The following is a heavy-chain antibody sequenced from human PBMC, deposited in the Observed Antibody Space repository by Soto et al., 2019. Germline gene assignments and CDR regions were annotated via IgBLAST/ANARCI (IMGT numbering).Heavy chain of an antibody. CDR1: GYTFTRYT. V-gene: IGHV1-3*01. J-gene: IGHJ5*02. CDR2: INPDNGNT. Sequence: ASVKVSCKASGYTFTRYTMNWVRQAPGQRLEWMGWINPDNGNTKSSQKFQGRVIITRDTSASTAYMDLSSLRSEDTAVYYCARGIATGQLDPWGQGTLVTVSS. D-gene: IGHD2-15*01. CDR3: ARGIATGQLDP.